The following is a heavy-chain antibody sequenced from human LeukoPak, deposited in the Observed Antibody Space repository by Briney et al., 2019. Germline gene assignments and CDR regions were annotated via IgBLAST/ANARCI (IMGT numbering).Heavy chain of an antibody. Sequence: GGSLRLSFVVSERTFTNYPLSWVRQAPGKGLEWVAAINSRGDGAFYGDSVKGRFTISRDNSKKTVFLQMNSLRADDTALYYCAKLGVDYDSWSGYLHWFDSWGLGTLVIVSS. J-gene: IGHJ5*01. CDR1: ERTFTNYP. CDR2: INSRGDGA. D-gene: IGHD3-3*01. V-gene: IGHV3-23*01. CDR3: AKLGVDYDSWSGYLHWFDS.